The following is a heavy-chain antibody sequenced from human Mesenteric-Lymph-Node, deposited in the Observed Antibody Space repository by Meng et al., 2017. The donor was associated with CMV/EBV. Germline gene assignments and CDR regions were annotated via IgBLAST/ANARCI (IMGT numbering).Heavy chain of an antibody. Sequence: GESLKIPCAASGFTFSDYYMSWLRQAPGKGLEWISYISSSATTIYYADSVKGRFTISRDNAKNSLYLQMNSLRAEDTAVYYCARDLVELADYYSYTMDVWGQGTTVTVSS. J-gene: IGHJ6*02. CDR3: ARDLVELADYYSYTMDV. CDR1: GFTFSDYY. D-gene: IGHD1-7*01. CDR2: ISSSATTI. V-gene: IGHV3-11*04.